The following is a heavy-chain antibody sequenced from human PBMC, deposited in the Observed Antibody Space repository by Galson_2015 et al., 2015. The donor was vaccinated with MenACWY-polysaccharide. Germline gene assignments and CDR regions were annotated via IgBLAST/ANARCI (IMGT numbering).Heavy chain of an antibody. CDR3: ARPWAQFSFFDS. J-gene: IGHJ4*02. D-gene: IGHD1-26*01. CDR1: GGSISSSSYY. V-gene: IGHV4-39*01. Sequence: ATLSLTCTVSGGSISSSSYYWGWIRQPPGKGLEWIGTIYIYYGGGTYYNPSLKSRATISVDTSKNQFSLKLSSVTAADTAVYYCARPWAQFSFFDSWGPGTLVTVSS. CDR2: IYIYYGGGT.